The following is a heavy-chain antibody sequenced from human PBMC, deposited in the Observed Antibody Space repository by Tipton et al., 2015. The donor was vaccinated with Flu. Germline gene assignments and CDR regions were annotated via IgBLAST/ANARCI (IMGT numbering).Heavy chain of an antibody. CDR2: IYSGGST. CDR1: GFSVSSNY. V-gene: IGHV3-53*01. D-gene: IGHD4-17*01. CDR3: ASRRGGDYPYFDY. Sequence: QLVQSGGGLIQPGGSLRLSCAASGFSVSSNYMSWVRRAPGKGLEWVSVIYSGGSTYYADSVKGRFTISRDNSKLYLQMNSLRAEDTAVYYCASRRGGDYPYFDYWGQGTLVTVSS. J-gene: IGHJ4*02.